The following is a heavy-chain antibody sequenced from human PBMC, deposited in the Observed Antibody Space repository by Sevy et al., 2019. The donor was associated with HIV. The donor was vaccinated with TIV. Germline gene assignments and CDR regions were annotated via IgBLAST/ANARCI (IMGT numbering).Heavy chain of an antibody. J-gene: IGHJ3*02. V-gene: IGHV1-2*02. CDR3: ARGATDARRTINTLAFDI. CDR1: GYTFTGYY. CDR2: INPNSGGT. Sequence: ASVKVSCKASGYTFTGYYMHWIRQAPGQGLEWMGWINPNSGGTNSAKKFQGRVTMTRDTSISTSYMERSRLRSNETAVYYCARGATDARRTINTLAFDIWGQGTMVTV. D-gene: IGHD5-18*01.